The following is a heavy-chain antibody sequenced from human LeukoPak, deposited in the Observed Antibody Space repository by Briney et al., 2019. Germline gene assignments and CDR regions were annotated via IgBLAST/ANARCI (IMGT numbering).Heavy chain of an antibody. J-gene: IGHJ3*01. CDR1: GGSFSGYY. V-gene: IGHV4-34*01. Sequence: SETLSLTCAVYGGSFSGYYWSWIRQPPGKGLEWIGEINHSGSTNYNPSLKSRVTISVDTSKNQFSLKLSSVTAADTAVYYCASHCSSTSCQLTVWGQGTMVTVSS. CDR3: ASHCSSTSCQLTV. D-gene: IGHD2-2*01. CDR2: INHSGST.